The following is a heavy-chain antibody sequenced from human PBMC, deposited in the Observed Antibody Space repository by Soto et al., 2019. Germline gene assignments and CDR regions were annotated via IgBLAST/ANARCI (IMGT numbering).Heavy chain of an antibody. D-gene: IGHD1-26*01. J-gene: IGHJ3*02. V-gene: IGHV4-59*08. CDR1: GGSISSYY. CDR3: ASRWGGVFDI. Sequence: QVQLQESGPGLVKPSETLSLTCTVSGGSISSYYWSWIRQPPGKGLEWIGYIYYSGSTNYNPSLKSRVTISVDTSKNQFSLKLSSVTAADTPVYYCASRWGGVFDIWGQGTMVTVSS. CDR2: IYYSGST.